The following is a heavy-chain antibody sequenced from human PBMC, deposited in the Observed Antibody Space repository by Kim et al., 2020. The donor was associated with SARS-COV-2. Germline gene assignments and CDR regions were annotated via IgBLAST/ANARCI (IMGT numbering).Heavy chain of an antibody. Sequence: GGSLRLSCAASGFTFSTSWMHWVRQAPGKGLLWVAHVNSDGSRARHADAVKGRFTISRDNAKNPLYLQMNSLRADDTALYYCAREVGGVDDYWCQGTRVTVST. J-gene: IGHJ4*02. CDR3: AREVGGVDDY. D-gene: IGHD3-16*01. CDR1: GFTFSTSW. V-gene: IGHV3-74*01. CDR2: VNSDGSRA.